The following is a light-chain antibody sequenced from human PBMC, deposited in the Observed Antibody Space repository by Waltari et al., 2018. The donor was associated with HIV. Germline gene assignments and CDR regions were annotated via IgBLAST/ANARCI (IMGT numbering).Light chain of an antibody. Sequence: SSELTQDPAVSVALGQTVRITCQGDSLQNYYSSWYQQKPGQAPVLVIYGKINRPSGIPDRFSGSSSGNTASLTITGAQAEDEADYYCNSRDSSGNHVVFGGGTKLTVL. CDR2: GKI. V-gene: IGLV3-19*01. J-gene: IGLJ2*01. CDR3: NSRDSSGNHVV. CDR1: SLQNYY.